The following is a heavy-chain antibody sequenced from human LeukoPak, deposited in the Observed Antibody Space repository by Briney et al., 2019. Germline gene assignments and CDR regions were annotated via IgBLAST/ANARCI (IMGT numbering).Heavy chain of an antibody. CDR2: VSASANST. J-gene: IGHJ4*02. D-gene: IGHD3-3*01. CDR3: ARERGITIFGVVIKPIF. V-gene: IGHV3-23*01. CDR1: GFMFDIYA. Sequence: GGSLRLSCAASGFMFDIYAMTWVRQAPGKGLDWVSGVSASANSTYYADAVKGRFSISRDNARNTLYLQMNSLRAEDTAVYYCARERGITIFGVVIKPIFWGQGTLVTVSS.